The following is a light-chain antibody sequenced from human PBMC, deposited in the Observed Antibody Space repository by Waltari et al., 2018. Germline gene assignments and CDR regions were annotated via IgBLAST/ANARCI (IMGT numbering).Light chain of an antibody. CDR3: QIWDTSNDHVV. CDR1: NIVNKV. CDR2: DDD. V-gene: IGLV3-21*02. Sequence: SYVLTQSPSMSVAPGQPATITCGVNNIVNKVAHWYQQKPGQAPVVVLYDDDDRPSGIPERFSGSNSGNTATLTISRVEAGDEADYYCQIWDTSNDHVVFGGGTKLTVL. J-gene: IGLJ3*02.